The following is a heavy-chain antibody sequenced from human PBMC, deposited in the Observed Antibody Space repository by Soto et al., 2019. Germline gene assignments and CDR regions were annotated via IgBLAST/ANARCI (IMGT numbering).Heavy chain of an antibody. D-gene: IGHD6-19*01. CDR2: INAGNGNT. CDR3: ARAVAVPADFDY. CDR1: GYTFTGYA. Sequence: QVQLVQSGAEEKKPGASVKVSCKASGYTFTGYAIHWVRQAPGQRLEWMGWINAGNGNTKYSQKFQGRVTITRETSASAAYMDLSSLSSEDTAVYYCARAVAVPADFDYWGQGTLVTVSS. V-gene: IGHV1-3*05. J-gene: IGHJ4*02.